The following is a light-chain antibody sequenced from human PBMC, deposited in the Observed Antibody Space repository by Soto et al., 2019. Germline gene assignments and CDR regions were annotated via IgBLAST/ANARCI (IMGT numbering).Light chain of an antibody. Sequence: DIQMTQSPSSLSASVGDRVTVTCQASQGISNFLNWYQQKPGKAPKLLIYDASNLATGVPSRFSGSGSGTDFSFTISSLHPEDIATYYCQQYDNLRITFGQGTRLEIK. V-gene: IGKV1-33*01. J-gene: IGKJ5*01. CDR1: QGISNF. CDR2: DAS. CDR3: QQYDNLRIT.